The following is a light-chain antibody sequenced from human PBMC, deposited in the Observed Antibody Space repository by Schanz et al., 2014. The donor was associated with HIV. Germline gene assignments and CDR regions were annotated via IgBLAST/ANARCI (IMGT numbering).Light chain of an antibody. Sequence: EIVLTQSPATLSLSPGERATLSCRASQSIRTNLAWYQQKPGQAPRLLIYGATSRATGIPDRFSGSGSGTDFTLTISRLEPEDFAVYYCQQYGSSPLFGQGTKVEI. J-gene: IGKJ1*01. CDR1: QSIRTN. V-gene: IGKV3-20*01. CDR2: GAT. CDR3: QQYGSSPL.